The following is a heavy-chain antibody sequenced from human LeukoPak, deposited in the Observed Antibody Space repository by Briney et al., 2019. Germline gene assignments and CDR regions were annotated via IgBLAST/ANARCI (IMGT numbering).Heavy chain of an antibody. CDR3: AREGLARSSPRVPKIYWFDP. J-gene: IGHJ5*02. Sequence: SETLSLTCTVSGGSISSYYWSWIRQPPGKGLEWIGYIYYSGSTNYNPSLKSRVTISVDTSKNQFSLKLSSVTAADTAVYYCAREGLARSSPRVPKIYWFDPWGQGTLVTVSS. CDR1: GGSISSYY. V-gene: IGHV4-59*01. CDR2: IYYSGST. D-gene: IGHD6-6*01.